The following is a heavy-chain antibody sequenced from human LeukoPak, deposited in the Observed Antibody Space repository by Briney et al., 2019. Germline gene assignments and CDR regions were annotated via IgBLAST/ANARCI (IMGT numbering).Heavy chain of an antibody. J-gene: IGHJ6*02. CDR1: GYTFANYY. CDR3: ARARYGGYLSLLDYYGMDV. CDR2: INPSGGST. V-gene: IGHV1-46*01. Sequence: GASVKVSCKASGYTFANYYIHWVRQAPGQGLEWMGLINPSGGSTSYAQKFQGRVTTTRDTSPSTVYMQLSSLRSEDTAVYYCARARYGGYLSLLDYYGMDVWGQGTTVTVSS. D-gene: IGHD5-12*01.